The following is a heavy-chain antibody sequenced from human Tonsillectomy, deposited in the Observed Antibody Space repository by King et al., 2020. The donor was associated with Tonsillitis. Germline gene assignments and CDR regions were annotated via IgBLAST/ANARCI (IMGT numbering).Heavy chain of an antibody. V-gene: IGHV3-30-3*01. Sequence: VQLVESGGGVVQPGRSLRLSCAASGFTFSSYAMHWVRQAPGKGLEWVAVISYDGSNKYYADSVKGRFTISRDNSKNTLYLQMNSLRAEDTAVYYCARGDFYDKDAFDIWGKGTMVTVSS. D-gene: IGHD2-21*02. J-gene: IGHJ3*02. CDR3: ARGDFYDKDAFDI. CDR2: ISYDGSNK. CDR1: GFTFSSYA.